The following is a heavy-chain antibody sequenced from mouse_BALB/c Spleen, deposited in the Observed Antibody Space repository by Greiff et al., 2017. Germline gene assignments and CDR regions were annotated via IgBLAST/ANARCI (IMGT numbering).Heavy chain of an antibody. CDR1: GYTFTSYW. CDR3: ARGNGNYAYYAMDY. Sequence: QVQLQQPGSELVRPGASVKLSCKASGYTFTSYWMHWVKQRPGQGLEWIGQIYPGDGDTNYNGKFKGKATLTADKSSSTAYMQLSSLTSEDSAVYFCARGNGNYAYYAMDYWGQGTSVTVSS. J-gene: IGHJ4*01. CDR2: IYPGDGDT. V-gene: IGHV1-53*01. D-gene: IGHD2-1*01.